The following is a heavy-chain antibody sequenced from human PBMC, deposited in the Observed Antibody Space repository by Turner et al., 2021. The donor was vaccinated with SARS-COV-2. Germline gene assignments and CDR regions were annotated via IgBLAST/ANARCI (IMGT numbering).Heavy chain of an antibody. V-gene: IGHV3-30*18. CDR2: ISYDGSNK. D-gene: IGHD6-19*01. CDR1: GFTFSSYG. Sequence: QVQLVESGGGVVQPGRALRPSCAASGFTFSSYGMHWVRQAPGKGLEWVALISYDGSNKYYADSVKCRFTISRDNSKNTLYLQMNSLRAEDTAVYYCAKDLGSGWHWGQGTLVTVSS. CDR3: AKDLGSGWH. J-gene: IGHJ4*02.